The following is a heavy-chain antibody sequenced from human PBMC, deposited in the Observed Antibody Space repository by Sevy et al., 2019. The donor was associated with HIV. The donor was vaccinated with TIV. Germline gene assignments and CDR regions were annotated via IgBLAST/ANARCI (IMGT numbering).Heavy chain of an antibody. V-gene: IGHV1-69*06. Sequence: ASVKVSCKASGGTFSSYAISWVRQAPGQGLEWMGGIIPIFGTANYAQKFQGRVTITADKSTSTAYMELSSLRSEDTAVYYCARDRSSSWYEGGYYYYYYMDVWGKGTTVTVSS. CDR2: IIPIFGTA. D-gene: IGHD6-13*01. CDR3: ARDRSSSWYEGGYYYYYYMDV. CDR1: GGTFSSYA. J-gene: IGHJ6*03.